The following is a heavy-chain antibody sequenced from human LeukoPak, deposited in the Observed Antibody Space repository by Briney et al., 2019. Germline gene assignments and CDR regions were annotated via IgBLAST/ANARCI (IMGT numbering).Heavy chain of an antibody. CDR3: ARAVGGDGSGSL. CDR2: INHSGST. CDR1: GGSFSGYY. D-gene: IGHD3-10*01. V-gene: IGHV4-34*01. J-gene: IGHJ4*02. Sequence: SETLSLTCAVYGGSFSGYYWSWIRQPPGKGLEWIGEINHSGSTNYNPSLKSRVTMSVDMSTNQISLRLTSVTAADTAVYYCARAVGGDGSGSLWGRGTLVTVSS.